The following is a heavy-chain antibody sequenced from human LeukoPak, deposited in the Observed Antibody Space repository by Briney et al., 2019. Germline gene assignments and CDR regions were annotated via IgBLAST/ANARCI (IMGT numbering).Heavy chain of an antibody. D-gene: IGHD1-26*01. J-gene: IGHJ4*02. CDR2: IYPGDSDT. V-gene: IGHV5-51*01. Sequence: PGESLKISCKGSGYSFTNYWIGWVRQMPGKGLEWMGIIYPGDSDTRYSPSFQGQVTISADKSISTAYLQWSSLKASDTAMYYCARLWGPTTGRGYFNYWGQGTLVTVSS. CDR3: ARLWGPTTGRGYFNY. CDR1: GYSFTNYW.